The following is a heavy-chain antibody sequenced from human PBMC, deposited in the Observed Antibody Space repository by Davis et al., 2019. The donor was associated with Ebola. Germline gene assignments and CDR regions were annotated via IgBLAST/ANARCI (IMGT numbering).Heavy chain of an antibody. CDR3: ARAPVYCSGGSCFLAEFDY. J-gene: IGHJ4*02. V-gene: IGHV1-8*01. Sequence: ASVKVSCKASGYTFTSYDINWVRQATGQGLEWMGWMNPNSGNTGYAQKFQGRVTMTRNTSISTAYMELTSLRSEDTAVYYCARAPVYCSGGSCFLAEFDYWGQGTLVTVSS. CDR2: MNPNSGNT. D-gene: IGHD2-15*01. CDR1: GYTFTSYD.